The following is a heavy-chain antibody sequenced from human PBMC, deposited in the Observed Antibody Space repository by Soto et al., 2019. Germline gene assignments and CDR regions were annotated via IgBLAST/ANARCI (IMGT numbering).Heavy chain of an antibody. Sequence: ASVKVSCKASGYTFTSYGISWVRQAPGQGLEWMGWISAHNGNTNYAQKLQGRVTMTTDTSTSTAYMELRSLRSDDTAVYYCARQFTTTIFGVVIPGHFDYWGQGTLVTVSS. V-gene: IGHV1-18*01. D-gene: IGHD3-3*01. CDR1: GYTFTSYG. CDR3: ARQFTTTIFGVVIPGHFDY. J-gene: IGHJ4*02. CDR2: ISAHNGNT.